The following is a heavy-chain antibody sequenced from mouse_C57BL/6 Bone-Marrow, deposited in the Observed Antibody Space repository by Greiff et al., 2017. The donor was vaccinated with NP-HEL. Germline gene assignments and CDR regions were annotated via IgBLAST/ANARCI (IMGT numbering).Heavy chain of an antibody. J-gene: IGHJ4*01. CDR3: ARLRRRLYYAMDY. Sequence: EVKLVESGPGLAKPSQTLSLTCSVTGYSITSDYWNCIRKFPGNKLEYMGYISYSGSTYYNPSLKSRISITRDTSKNQYYLQLNSVTTEDTATYYCARLRRRLYYAMDYWGQGTSVTVSS. CDR2: ISYSGST. D-gene: IGHD2-12*01. V-gene: IGHV3-8*01. CDR1: GYSITSDY.